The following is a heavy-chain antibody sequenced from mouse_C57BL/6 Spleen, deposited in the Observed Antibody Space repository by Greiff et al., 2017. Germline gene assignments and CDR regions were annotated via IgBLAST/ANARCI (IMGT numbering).Heavy chain of an antibody. CDR2: IYPGSGST. J-gene: IGHJ1*03. Sequence: QVQLKQPGAELVKPGASVKMSCKASGYTFTSYWITWVKPRPGQGLEWIGDIYPGSGSTNYNEKFKSKATLTVDTSSSTAYMQLSSLTSEDSAVYYCARGYYYGSSSHWYFDVWGTGTTVTVAS. CDR3: ARGYYYGSSSHWYFDV. D-gene: IGHD1-1*01. V-gene: IGHV1-55*01. CDR1: GYTFTSYW.